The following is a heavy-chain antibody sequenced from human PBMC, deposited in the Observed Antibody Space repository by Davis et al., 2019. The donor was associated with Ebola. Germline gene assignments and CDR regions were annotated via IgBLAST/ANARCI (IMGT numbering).Heavy chain of an antibody. D-gene: IGHD6-6*01. J-gene: IGHJ4*02. CDR2: ISSSGGGT. CDR1: GFTFNNYA. CDR3: AKPTQSPSGVGRYFDY. V-gene: IGHV3-23*01. Sequence: GESLKISCAASGFTFNNYAMSWVRQAPGKGLEWVSAISSSGGGTYYADSVKGRFTISRDNSKNTLYLQMNSLRAEDTAVYYCAKPTQSPSGVGRYFDYWGQGTLVTVSS.